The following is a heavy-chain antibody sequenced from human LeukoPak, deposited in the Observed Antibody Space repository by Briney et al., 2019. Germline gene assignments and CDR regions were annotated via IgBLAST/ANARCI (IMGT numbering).Heavy chain of an antibody. CDR3: ARGWFSNGYSYGRTLPAFDI. J-gene: IGHJ3*02. CDR1: GGTFISYT. CDR2: IIPILGIA. V-gene: IGHV1-69*02. Sequence: ASVKVSCKASGGTFISYTISWVRQAPGQGLEWRGRIIPILGIAIYAQKFQGRVTITADKSTTTAYMELSSLRSEDTAVYYCARGWFSNGYSYGRTLPAFDIWGQGTMVTVSS. D-gene: IGHD5-18*01.